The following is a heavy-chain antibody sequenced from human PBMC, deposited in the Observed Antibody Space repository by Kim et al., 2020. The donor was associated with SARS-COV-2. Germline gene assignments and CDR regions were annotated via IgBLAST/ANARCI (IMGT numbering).Heavy chain of an antibody. J-gene: IGHJ3*02. V-gene: IGHV4-4*07. Sequence: STNSNPTPKSRVTMSVDTSKNQFSLKLSSVTAADTAVYYCARGGGGAFDIWGQGTMVTVSS. CDR2: ST. D-gene: IGHD3-16*01. CDR3: ARGGGGAFDI.